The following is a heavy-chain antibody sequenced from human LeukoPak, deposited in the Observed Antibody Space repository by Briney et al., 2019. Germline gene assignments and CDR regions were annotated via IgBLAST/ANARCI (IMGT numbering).Heavy chain of an antibody. J-gene: IGHJ6*02. CDR2: INPGNGDT. CDR3: ARERWHCRVNCYSVYYYALDV. CDR1: GYTFTNYA. D-gene: IGHD2-15*01. V-gene: IGHV1-3*01. Sequence: GASVEVSCKGSGYTFTNYAVHWVRQAPGQRLGWLGWINPGNGDTKYSQNFQGRVTVTSDTSAATAYVELNSLTSEDTAVYYCARERWHCRVNCYSVYYYALDVWGQGTTVTVSS.